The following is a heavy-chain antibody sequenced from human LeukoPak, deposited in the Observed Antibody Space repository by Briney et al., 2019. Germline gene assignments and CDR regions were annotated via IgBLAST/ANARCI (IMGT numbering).Heavy chain of an antibody. CDR3: ARTGGTSSPFFDY. CDR2: IYYTGST. CDR1: GGSISY. J-gene: IGHJ4*02. Sequence: PSETLSLTCTVSGGSISYWGWIRQPPGKGLEWIGTIYYTGSTYYNPSLKSRLTISVDTSKCQVSLQLSSVTAADTAVYYCARTGGTSSPFFDYWGQGTLVTVSS. V-gene: IGHV4-39*01. D-gene: IGHD6-6*01.